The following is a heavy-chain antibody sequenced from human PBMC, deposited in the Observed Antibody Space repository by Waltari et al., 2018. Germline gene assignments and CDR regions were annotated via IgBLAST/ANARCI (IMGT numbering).Heavy chain of an antibody. CDR3: ARDGTRSSWPPNCFDP. CDR1: GFDFSSYN. D-gene: IGHD6-13*01. CDR2: SSASTTFI. Sequence: EVQLVESGGGLVKPGGFLRLSCAASGFDFSSYNMNWVRQAPGKGLEWVSSSSASTTFIYYADSVRGRFTISRDNAKSSLYLQMNSLGPDDTAVYYCARDGTRSSWPPNCFDPWGQGTLVTVSS. J-gene: IGHJ5*02. V-gene: IGHV3-21*02.